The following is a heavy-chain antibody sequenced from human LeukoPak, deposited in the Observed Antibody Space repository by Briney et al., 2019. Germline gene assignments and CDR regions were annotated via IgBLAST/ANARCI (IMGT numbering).Heavy chain of an antibody. Sequence: GSSVKVSCKASGGTFSSYAISWVRHAPGPGLEWMGGIIPIFGTANSAQKFQGRVTITADKSTSTAYMELSSLRSEDTAVYYCARGSDTGGFDCWGQGTLVTVSS. V-gene: IGHV1-69*06. CDR2: IIPIFGTA. CDR1: GGTFSSYA. CDR3: ARGSDTGGFDC. J-gene: IGHJ4*02. D-gene: IGHD1-14*01.